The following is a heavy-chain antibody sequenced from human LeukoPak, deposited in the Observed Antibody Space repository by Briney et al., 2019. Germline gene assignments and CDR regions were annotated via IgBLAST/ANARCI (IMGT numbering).Heavy chain of an antibody. V-gene: IGHV4-59*11. CDR3: ARDLVTVTKGFDI. CDR1: DDSFSSHY. Sequence: PSETLSLTCAVSDDSFSSHYWTWIRQPPGKGLEWMGYISYIRSTNYNPSLKSRVTISIDTSKNQFSLKLSSVTAAETAVYYCARDLVTVTKGFDIWGQGTMVSVSS. CDR2: ISYIRST. J-gene: IGHJ3*02. D-gene: IGHD4-17*01.